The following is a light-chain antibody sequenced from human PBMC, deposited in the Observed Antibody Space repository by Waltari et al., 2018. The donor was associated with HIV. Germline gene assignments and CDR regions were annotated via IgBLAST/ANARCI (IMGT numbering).Light chain of an antibody. V-gene: IGKV3-11*01. CDR2: GAS. CDR1: QSVSSY. Sequence: EIVLTQSPATLSLSPGDRATLSCRASQSVSSYLAWYQQKPGQAPRLLIYGASSRATAIPARFSGSGSGTDFTLTISSLEPGDFGVYYCHQRSNWPITFGQGTRLEI. J-gene: IGKJ5*01. CDR3: HQRSNWPIT.